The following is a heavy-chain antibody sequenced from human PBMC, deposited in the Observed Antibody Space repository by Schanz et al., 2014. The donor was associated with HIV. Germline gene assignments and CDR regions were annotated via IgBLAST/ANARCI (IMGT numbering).Heavy chain of an antibody. Sequence: VQMLESGGGSVQPGGSLRLSCAASGFTFSNFAMSWVRQAPGKGLEWVAVISYDGTNKYYTDSVKGRFTISRDNSKNTLYLQMNSLRAEDTSVYYCARGFQGFDYWGQGTLVTVSS. J-gene: IGHJ4*02. CDR1: GFTFSNFA. V-gene: IGHV3-30*03. CDR2: ISYDGTNK. CDR3: ARGFQGFDY. D-gene: IGHD3-10*01.